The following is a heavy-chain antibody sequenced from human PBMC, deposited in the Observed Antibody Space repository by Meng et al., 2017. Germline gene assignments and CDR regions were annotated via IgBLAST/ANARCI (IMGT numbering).Heavy chain of an antibody. CDR1: GGSFSGYY. J-gene: IGHJ4*02. D-gene: IGHD2-21*02. V-gene: IGHV4-34*01. Sequence: QVQLQQWGAGLLQPSETLSLTCAVYGGSFSGYYWSWIRQPPGKGLEWIGEINHSGSTNYNPSLKSRVTISVDTSKNQFSLKLSSVTAADTAVYYCARDTVEAYCGGDCCPLGYWGQGTLVTVSS. CDR2: INHSGST. CDR3: ARDTVEAYCGGDCCPLGY.